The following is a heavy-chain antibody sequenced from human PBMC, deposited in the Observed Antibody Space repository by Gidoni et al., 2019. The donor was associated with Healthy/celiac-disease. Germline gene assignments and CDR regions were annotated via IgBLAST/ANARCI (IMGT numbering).Heavy chain of an antibody. D-gene: IGHD3-3*01. Sequence: QVQLQESGPGLVKPSATLSLTCTVSGGSIRSYYWSWIRQPPGKGLEWIGYIYYSGSTNYNPSLKSRVTISVDTSKNQFSLKLSSVTAADTAVYYCARAGYDFWSGYPNWFDPWGQGTLVTVSS. CDR3: ARAGYDFWSGYPNWFDP. V-gene: IGHV4-59*01. CDR1: GGSIRSYY. CDR2: IYYSGST. J-gene: IGHJ5*02.